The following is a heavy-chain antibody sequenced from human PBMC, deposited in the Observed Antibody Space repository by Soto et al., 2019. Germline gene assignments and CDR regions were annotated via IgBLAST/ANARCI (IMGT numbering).Heavy chain of an antibody. V-gene: IGHV3-33*01. CDR2: IWYDGSNI. CDR3: ARDGADTYLPDY. Sequence: QVQLVESGGGVVQPGRSLRLSCAASEFTFINYGMHWVRQAPGKGLEWVAVIWYDGSNINYEDSVKGRFTISRDNSKNTLYLQMNSLRVEDMAVYYCARDGADTYLPDYWGQGTLVTVSS. J-gene: IGHJ4*02. CDR1: EFTFINYG. D-gene: IGHD6-19*01.